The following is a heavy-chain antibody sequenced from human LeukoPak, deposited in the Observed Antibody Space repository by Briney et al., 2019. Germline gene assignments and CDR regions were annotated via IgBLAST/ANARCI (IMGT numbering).Heavy chain of an antibody. CDR3: VRGSSGSYPVSRYSDN. D-gene: IGHD3-3*01. J-gene: IGHJ4*02. CDR2: ISGSGGST. V-gene: IGHV3-23*01. Sequence: GGSLRLSCAGSGFTFSRYAMSWVRQAPGKGVEWVSAISGSGGSTYYADSVKGRLTISRDNDKNTFYLQMNSLRAEDTAVYYCVRGSSGSYPVSRYSDNWGQGILVTVSS. CDR1: GFTFSRYA.